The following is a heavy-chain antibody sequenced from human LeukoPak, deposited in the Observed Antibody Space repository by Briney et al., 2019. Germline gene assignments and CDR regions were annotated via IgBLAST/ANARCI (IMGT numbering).Heavy chain of an antibody. CDR2: IIPILGIA. CDR3: ARGGYCSSTSCSTYYYYGMDV. Sequence: ASVKVSCKASGGTFSSYAISWVRQAPGQGLEWMGRIIPILGIANYAQKFQGRVTITADKSTSTAYMELSSLRSEDTAVYYCARGGYCSSTSCSTYYYYGMDVWGQGTTVTVSS. J-gene: IGHJ6*02. V-gene: IGHV1-69*04. CDR1: GGTFSSYA. D-gene: IGHD2-2*01.